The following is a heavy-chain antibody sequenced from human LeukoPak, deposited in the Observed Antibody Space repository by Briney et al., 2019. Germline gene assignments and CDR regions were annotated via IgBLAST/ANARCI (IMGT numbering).Heavy chain of an antibody. CDR1: GGTFSSYA. CDR3: ARATGTGEGWFDP. V-gene: IGHV1-69*13. CDR2: IIPIFGTA. D-gene: IGHD3-10*01. Sequence: SMKVSCKASGGTFSSYAISWVRQAPGQGLEWMGGIIPIFGTANYAQKFQGRVTITADESTSTAYMELSSLRSDDTAVYYCARATGTGEGWFDPWGQGTLVTVSS. J-gene: IGHJ5*02.